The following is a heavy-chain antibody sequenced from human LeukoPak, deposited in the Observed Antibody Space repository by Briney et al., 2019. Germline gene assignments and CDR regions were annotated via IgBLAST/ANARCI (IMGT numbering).Heavy chain of an antibody. V-gene: IGHV3-23*01. CDR3: AKGGVVVPAARYFDY. D-gene: IGHD2-2*01. Sequence: GGSLRLSCAASGFTFSSYAMSWVRQAPGKGLEWVSAISGSGGSTYYADSVKGRFTISRDNSKNTLCLQMNSLRAEDTAVYYCAKGGVVVPAARYFDYWGQGTLVTVSS. CDR2: ISGSGGST. J-gene: IGHJ4*02. CDR1: GFTFSSYA.